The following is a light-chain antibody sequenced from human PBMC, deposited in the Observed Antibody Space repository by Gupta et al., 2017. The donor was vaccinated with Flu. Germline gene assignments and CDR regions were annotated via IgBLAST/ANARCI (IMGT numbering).Light chain of an antibody. CDR3: CSYAGTYSVV. Sequence: SVTISCTGTSSDVGCYNLVYWYQHNTAKATKLMIYDVTGRTAGVPGRFSASKAGNTASLTIAGLQADDEADYYCCSYAGTYSVVFGGGTKLTVL. V-gene: IGLV2-11*01. CDR2: DVT. CDR1: SSDVGCYNL. J-gene: IGLJ2*01.